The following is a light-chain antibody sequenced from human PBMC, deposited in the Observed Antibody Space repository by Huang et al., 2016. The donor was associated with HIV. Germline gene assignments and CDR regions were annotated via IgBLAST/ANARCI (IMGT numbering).Light chain of an antibody. CDR1: HGISSA. V-gene: IGKV1-13*02. J-gene: IGKJ4*01. CDR3: QQFSF. Sequence: AIQLTQSPSSLSASLGDAVTITCRASHGISSALAWYQQKPGKSPKLLIYDASTLESGVPARFSGSASGTDFTLTISSLQPEDFANYYCQQFSFFGGGTKVEIK. CDR2: DAS.